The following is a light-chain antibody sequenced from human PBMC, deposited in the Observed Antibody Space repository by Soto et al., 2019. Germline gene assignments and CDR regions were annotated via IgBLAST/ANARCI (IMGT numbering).Light chain of an antibody. V-gene: IGKV1-9*01. J-gene: IGKJ1*01. CDR1: QGISSY. Sequence: DIQLTQSPSFLSASVGDRVTITCRASQGISSYLAWYQQKPGKAPKLLIYAASTLQSGVPSRFSGSGSGTEFTLTISSLQPEDFATYYCQQLNSYFGQGTKVEIK. CDR3: QQLNSY. CDR2: AAS.